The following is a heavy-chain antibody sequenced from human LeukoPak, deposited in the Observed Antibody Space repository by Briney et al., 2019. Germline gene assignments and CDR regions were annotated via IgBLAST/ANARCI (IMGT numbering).Heavy chain of an antibody. CDR2: MNPNSGNT. Sequence: ASVKVSCKASGYTFTSYDINWVRQATGQGLEWMGWMNPNSGNTGYAQKFQGRVTMTRNTSISTAYMELSRLRSEDTAVYYCAILAGYCSGGSCYPFDYWGQGTLVTVSS. D-gene: IGHD2-15*01. CDR3: AILAGYCSGGSCYPFDY. CDR1: GYTFTSYD. V-gene: IGHV1-8*01. J-gene: IGHJ4*02.